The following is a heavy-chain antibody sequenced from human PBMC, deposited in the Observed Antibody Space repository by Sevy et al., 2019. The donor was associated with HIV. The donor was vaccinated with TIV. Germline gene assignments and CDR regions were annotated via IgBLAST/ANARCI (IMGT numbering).Heavy chain of an antibody. J-gene: IGHJ4*02. Sequence: SETLSLSCTVSVSSGPISTSNSYWGWTRQPPGKGLEWIGSVHYRGSTYYHPSLKSRVTISIHTSRNLFSLELKSVTAADTAFYFCARHDGVNPEYFDSWGRGILVTVSS. CDR2: VHYRGST. V-gene: IGHV4-39*01. D-gene: IGHD4-17*01. CDR1: VSSGPISTSNSY. CDR3: ARHDGVNPEYFDS.